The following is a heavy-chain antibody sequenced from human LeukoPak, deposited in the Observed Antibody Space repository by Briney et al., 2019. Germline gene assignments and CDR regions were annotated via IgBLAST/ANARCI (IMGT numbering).Heavy chain of an antibody. J-gene: IGHJ4*02. CDR1: GGTFSSYA. CDR3: ASPLSGDYFDY. CDR2: IIPILGIA. Sequence: SVKVSCKASGGTFSSYAISWVRQAPGQGLEWMGRIIPILGIANYAQKFQGRVTITADKSTSTAYMELSSLRSEDTAVYYCASPLSGDYFDYWGQGTLVTVSS. D-gene: IGHD1-26*01. V-gene: IGHV1-69*04.